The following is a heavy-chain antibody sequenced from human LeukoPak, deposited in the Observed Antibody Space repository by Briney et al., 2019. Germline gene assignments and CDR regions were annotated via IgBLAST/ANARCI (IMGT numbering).Heavy chain of an antibody. D-gene: IGHD5-12*01. V-gene: IGHV3-48*03. Sequence: GGSLRLSCAASGFTFSSYEMNWVRQAPGKGLEWVSYISSSGSTIYYADSVKGRFTISRDNAKNSLYLQMNSLRAEDTAVYYCARALHSGSSRVEGYWGQGTLVTVSS. CDR3: ARALHSGSSRVEGY. J-gene: IGHJ4*02. CDR2: ISSSGSTI. CDR1: GFTFSSYE.